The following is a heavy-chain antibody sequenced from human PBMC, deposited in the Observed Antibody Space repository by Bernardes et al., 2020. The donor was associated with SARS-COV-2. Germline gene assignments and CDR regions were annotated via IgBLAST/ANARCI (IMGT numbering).Heavy chain of an antibody. J-gene: IGHJ6*02. D-gene: IGHD3-10*01. Sequence: SETLSLTCTVSGGSISSGSYYWSWIRQPAGKGLEWIGRIYTSGSTNYNPSLKSRVTISVDTSKNQFSLKLSSVTAADTAVYYCASTPLVVRDYGMDVWGQGTTVTVSS. V-gene: IGHV4-61*02. CDR1: GGSISSGSYY. CDR2: IYTSGST. CDR3: ASTPLVVRDYGMDV.